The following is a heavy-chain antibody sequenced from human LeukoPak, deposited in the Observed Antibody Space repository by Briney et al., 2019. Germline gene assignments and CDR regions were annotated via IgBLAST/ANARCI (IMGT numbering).Heavy chain of an antibody. J-gene: IGHJ4*02. V-gene: IGHV3-23*01. CDR2: ISGSGGST. CDR3: AKVKRSGMIQLWKPYFDY. Sequence: PGGSLRLSCAASGFTFSSYAMSWVRQAPGKGLEWVSAISGSGGSTYYADSVKGRFTISRDNSKNTLYLQMNSLRAEDTAVYYCAKVKRSGMIQLWKPYFDYWGQGTLVTVSS. D-gene: IGHD5-18*01. CDR1: GFTFSSYA.